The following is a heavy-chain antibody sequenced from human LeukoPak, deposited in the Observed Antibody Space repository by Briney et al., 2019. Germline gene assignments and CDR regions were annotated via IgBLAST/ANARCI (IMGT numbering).Heavy chain of an antibody. CDR3: ARGGYSNYYGVDY. J-gene: IGHJ4*02. Sequence: GGSLRLSCAASGFTFSDYYMSWIRQAPGKGLEWVSYISSSGSVTYSADSVKGRFTISRDNAKNSLYLQMNSLRAEDTAVYYCARGGYSNYYGVDYWGQGTLVTVSS. D-gene: IGHD4-11*01. CDR2: ISSSGSVT. CDR1: GFTFSDYY. V-gene: IGHV3-11*04.